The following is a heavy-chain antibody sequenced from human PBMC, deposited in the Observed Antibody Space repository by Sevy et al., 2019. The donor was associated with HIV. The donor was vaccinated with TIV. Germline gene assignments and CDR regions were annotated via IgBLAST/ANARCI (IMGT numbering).Heavy chain of an antibody. Sequence: GGSLRLSSAASGFTFSSYAMRWVRQAPGKGLEWVSAISGGSGGTTYYADSVKGRFTISRDNSKNTLYLQMNTLRAEDTAVYYCAKPRESSSYYMDVWGKGTTVTVSS. CDR2: ISGGSGGTT. CDR3: AKPRESSSYYMDV. D-gene: IGHD1-26*01. V-gene: IGHV3-23*01. J-gene: IGHJ6*03. CDR1: GFTFSSYA.